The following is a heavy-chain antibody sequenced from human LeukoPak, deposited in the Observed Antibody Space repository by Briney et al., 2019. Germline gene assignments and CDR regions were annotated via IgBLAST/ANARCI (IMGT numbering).Heavy chain of an antibody. V-gene: IGHV3-30*18. D-gene: IGHD3-22*01. CDR2: ISYNGSSK. CDR3: AKDEGNYYDSPWMESAFAI. J-gene: IGHJ3*02. Sequence: PGRSLRLSCAASGFPFSSYGLHWVRQAPGKGLEWVAVISYNGSSKKYADSVKGRFTISRDNSKNTLYLQMNSLRAEDTAVYYCAKDEGNYYDSPWMESAFAIWGQGTMVTVSS. CDR1: GFPFSSYG.